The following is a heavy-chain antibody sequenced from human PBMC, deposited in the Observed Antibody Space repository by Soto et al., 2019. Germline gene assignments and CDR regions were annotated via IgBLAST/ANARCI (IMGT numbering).Heavy chain of an antibody. Sequence: QDQLVQSGVEVKKPGASVKVSCKASGYSFTNYGITWVRQAPGQGFEWMGWISAYNGNTNYAQKFQGRVHMNTDASTSTAYLELRSLRSDATAVYYCARDRGVAPPVAGNTHYYYYMDVWGKGTTVTVSS. CDR2: ISAYNGNT. CDR1: GYSFTNYG. D-gene: IGHD6-19*01. CDR3: ARDRGVAPPVAGNTHYYYYMDV. V-gene: IGHV1-18*01. J-gene: IGHJ6*03.